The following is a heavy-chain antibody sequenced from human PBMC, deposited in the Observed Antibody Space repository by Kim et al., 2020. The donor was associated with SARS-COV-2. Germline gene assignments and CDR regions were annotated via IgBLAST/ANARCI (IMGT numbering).Heavy chain of an antibody. CDR3: ARSLLWFGEFGYYYYGMDV. CDR1: GYTFTSYD. V-gene: IGHV1-8*01. CDR2: MNPNSGNT. D-gene: IGHD3-10*01. Sequence: ASVKVSCKASGYTFTSYDINWVRQATGQGLEWMGWMNPNSGNTGYAQKFQGRVTMTRNTSISTAYMELSSLRSEDTAVYYCARSLLWFGEFGYYYYGMDVWGQGTTVTVSS. J-gene: IGHJ6*02.